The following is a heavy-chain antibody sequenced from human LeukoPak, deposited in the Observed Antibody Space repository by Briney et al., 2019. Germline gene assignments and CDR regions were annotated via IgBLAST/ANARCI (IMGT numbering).Heavy chain of an antibody. CDR2: IYYSGST. J-gene: IGHJ4*02. CDR3: ARLPTKLSPPSPVAY. Sequence: SESLSLTCTVSGGSISSSSYYWGWIRQPPGKGLEWIGSIYYSGSTYYNPSLKSRVTISVDTSKNQFSLKLSSVTAADTAVYYCARLPTKLSPPSPVAYWGQGTLVTVSS. D-gene: IGHD4-23*01. V-gene: IGHV4-39*01. CDR1: GGSISSSSYY.